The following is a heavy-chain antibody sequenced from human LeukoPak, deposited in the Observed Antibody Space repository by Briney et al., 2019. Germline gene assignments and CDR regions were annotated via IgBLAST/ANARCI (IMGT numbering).Heavy chain of an antibody. V-gene: IGHV4-39*01. Sequence: SETLSLTCTVSGGSISSSSYYWGWIRQPPGKGLEWIGSIYYSGSSYYNPSLKSRVTISVDTSKNQFSLKLSSVTAADTAVYYCARARCSSTSCYISDGAFDIWGQGTMVTVSS. CDR1: GGSISSSSYY. D-gene: IGHD2-2*02. CDR3: ARARCSSTSCYISDGAFDI. CDR2: IYYSGSS. J-gene: IGHJ3*02.